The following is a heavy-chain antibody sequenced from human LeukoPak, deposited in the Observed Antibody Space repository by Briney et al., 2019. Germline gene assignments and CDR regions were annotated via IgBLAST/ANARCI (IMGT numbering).Heavy chain of an antibody. CDR1: GFTFSTYW. V-gene: IGHV3-74*01. Sequence: GGSLRLSCAASGFTFSTYWMHWVPQVAGKGLVWVSRINSDGNIITYADSVKGRFTISRDNARNMVYLQMNSLRAEDTAVYYCVAGMGNYWGQGTLVPV. CDR3: VAGMGNY. J-gene: IGHJ4*02. CDR2: INSDGNII. D-gene: IGHD6-13*01.